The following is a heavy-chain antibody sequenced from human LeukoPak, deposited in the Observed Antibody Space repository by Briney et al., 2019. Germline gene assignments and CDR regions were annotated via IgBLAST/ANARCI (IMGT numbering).Heavy chain of an antibody. J-gene: IGHJ4*02. CDR2: INHSGST. CDR1: GDSISSSSYY. D-gene: IGHD3-9*01. Sequence: SETLSLTCSVSGDSISSSSYYWGWIRQPPGKGLEWIGEINHSGSTNYNPSLKSRVTISVDTSKNQFSLKLSSVTAADTAVYYCARFSPGRPYDILTGYYYWGQGTLVTVSS. V-gene: IGHV4-39*07. CDR3: ARFSPGRPYDILTGYYY.